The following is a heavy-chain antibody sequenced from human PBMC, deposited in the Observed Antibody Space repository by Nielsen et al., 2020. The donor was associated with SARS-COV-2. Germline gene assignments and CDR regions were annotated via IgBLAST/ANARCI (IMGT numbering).Heavy chain of an antibody. CDR3: ASSRGIAAALHA. CDR1: GFTFSSYG. Sequence: GESLKISCAASGFTFSSYGMHWVRQAPGKGLEWVAVISYDGSNKYYADSVKGRFTISRDNSKNTLYLQMNSLRAEDTAVYYCASSRGIAAALHAWGQGTLVTVSS. V-gene: IGHV3-30*03. CDR2: ISYDGSNK. D-gene: IGHD6-13*01. J-gene: IGHJ4*02.